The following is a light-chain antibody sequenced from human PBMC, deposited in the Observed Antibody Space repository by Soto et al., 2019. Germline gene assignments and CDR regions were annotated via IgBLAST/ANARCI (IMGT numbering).Light chain of an antibody. V-gene: IGLV2-8*01. CDR1: SSDVGGYNY. Sequence: QSVLTQPPSASGSPGQSVTISCTGTSSDVGGYNYVSWYQQNPGKAPKFITYEVNKRPSGVPDRFSGSKSGNTASLTVSGLQAEDEGDYYCSSYGGSNNFWVFGGGTKVTVL. J-gene: IGLJ3*02. CDR2: EVN. CDR3: SSYGGSNNFWV.